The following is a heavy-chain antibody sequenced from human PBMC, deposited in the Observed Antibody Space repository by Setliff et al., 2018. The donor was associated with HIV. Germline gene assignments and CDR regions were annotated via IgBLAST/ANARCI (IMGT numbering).Heavy chain of an antibody. Sequence: PSETLSLTCTVSGGSISSHYWSWIRQPPGKGLEWLGEINHSGNTHYDPSLKSRLTISIDTSKKQFSLKLTSVTAADAAIYYCVASSSWSCRLNYWGQGTLVTVSS. CDR2: INHSGNT. J-gene: IGHJ4*02. CDR1: GGSISSHY. D-gene: IGHD2-2*01. CDR3: VASSSWSCRLNY. V-gene: IGHV4-34*01.